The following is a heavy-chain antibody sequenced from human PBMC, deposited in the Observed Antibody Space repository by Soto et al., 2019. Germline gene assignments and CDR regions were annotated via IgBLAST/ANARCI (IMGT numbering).Heavy chain of an antibody. CDR3: ARYISGPTVFYFGC. D-gene: IGHD3-3*02. CDR2: ITYNGDNT. V-gene: IGHV3-23*01. CDR1: GFTFSSYA. J-gene: IGHJ4*02. Sequence: PGGSLRLSCAASGFTFSSYAMSWVRQAPGKGLEWVSVITYNGDNTYYADSVKGRFTISRDNSKDTVHLQMNSLRAEDTAVYYCARYISGPTVFYFGCWGTGLLVTVYS.